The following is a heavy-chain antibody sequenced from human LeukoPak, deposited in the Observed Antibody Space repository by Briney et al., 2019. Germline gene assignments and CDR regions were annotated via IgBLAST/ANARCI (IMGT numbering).Heavy chain of an antibody. D-gene: IGHD5-24*01. CDR1: GFTVSSNY. J-gene: IGHJ3*02. CDR2: IYSGGST. Sequence: GGSLRLSCAASGFTVSSNYMSWVRQAPGKGLEGVSVIYSGGSTYYADSVKGRFTISRDNSKNTLYLQMNSLRAEDTAVYYCATNPSGYSAFDIWGQGTMVTVSS. CDR3: ATNPSGYSAFDI. V-gene: IGHV3-53*01.